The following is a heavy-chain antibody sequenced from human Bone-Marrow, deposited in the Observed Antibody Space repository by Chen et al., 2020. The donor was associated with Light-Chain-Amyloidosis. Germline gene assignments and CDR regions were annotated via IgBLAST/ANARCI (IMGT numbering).Heavy chain of an antibody. J-gene: IGHJ4*02. D-gene: IGHD1-1*01. CDR1: GFTFSDHF. V-gene: IGHV3-72*01. CDR2: IRNKANSYST. CDR3: VRDGQKWNLDS. Sequence: EVQLVESGGGLAQPGGSLGLSCVASGFTFSDHFMAWVRQAPGKGLEYVGRIRNKANSYSTEYAASVRGRFTISGDDLKNSVYLQMNSLKIEDTAVYYCVRDGQKWNLDSWGQGTLVTVSS.